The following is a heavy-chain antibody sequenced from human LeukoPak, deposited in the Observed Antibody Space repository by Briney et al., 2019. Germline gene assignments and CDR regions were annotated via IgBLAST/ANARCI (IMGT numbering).Heavy chain of an antibody. D-gene: IGHD3-10*01. J-gene: IGHJ2*01. CDR2: ISYSGST. CDR1: GGSISSYY. CDR3: ARDYYGSGSLRYFDL. Sequence: PSETLSLTCTVSGGSISSYYWSWIRQPPGKGLEWIGYISYSGSTNYNPSLKSRVTISIDTSKNQFSLKLSSVTAADTAVYYCARDYYGSGSLRYFDLWGRGTLVTVSS. V-gene: IGHV4-59*12.